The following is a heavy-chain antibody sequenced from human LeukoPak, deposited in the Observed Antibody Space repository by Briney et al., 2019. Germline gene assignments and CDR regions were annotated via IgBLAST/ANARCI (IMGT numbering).Heavy chain of an antibody. J-gene: IGHJ3*02. CDR3: ALLTFGAVISHPDAFDI. CDR1: GFSFSSYG. D-gene: IGHD3-16*02. V-gene: IGHV3-48*01. Sequence: GGSLRLSCAASGFSFSSYGMHWVRQAPGKGLEWVSYFSSSSSTIYYADSVKGRFTISRDNAKNSLYLQMNSLRAEDTAVYYCALLTFGAVISHPDAFDIWGQGTMVTVSS. CDR2: FSSSSSTI.